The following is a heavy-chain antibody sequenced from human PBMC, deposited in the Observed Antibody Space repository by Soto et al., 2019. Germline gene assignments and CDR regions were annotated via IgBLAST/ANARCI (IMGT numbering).Heavy chain of an antibody. CDR3: ARHLSLSLDYDFWSGYYFDY. J-gene: IGHJ4*02. CDR1: GGSISSSSYY. V-gene: IGHV4-39*01. Sequence: QLQLQESGPGLVKPSETLSLTCTVSGGSISSSSYYWGWIRQPPGKGLEWIGSIYYSGSTYYNPSLKSRVTISVDTSKNQFSLKLSSVTAADTAVYYCARHLSLSLDYDFWSGYYFDYWGQGTLVTVSS. D-gene: IGHD3-3*01. CDR2: IYYSGST.